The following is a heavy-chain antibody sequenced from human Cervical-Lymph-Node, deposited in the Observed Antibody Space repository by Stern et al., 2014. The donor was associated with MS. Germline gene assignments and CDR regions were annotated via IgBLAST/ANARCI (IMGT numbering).Heavy chain of an antibody. CDR1: GGIFSSYA. Sequence: VQLVESGAEVKKPGSSVKVSCKSSGGIFSSYAITWVRQAPGQGLEWMGGVIPMVGTADYAHNFQGRVTITADESTTTAYMELSSLRSEDTAVFYCARGQSDFDYWGQGTLVSVSA. V-gene: IGHV1-69*01. J-gene: IGHJ4*02. CDR3: ARGQSDFDY. CDR2: VIPMVGTA. D-gene: IGHD6-19*01.